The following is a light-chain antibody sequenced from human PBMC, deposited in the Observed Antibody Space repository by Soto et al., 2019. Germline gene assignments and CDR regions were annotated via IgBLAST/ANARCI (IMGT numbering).Light chain of an antibody. CDR1: QSVTSD. CDR3: QQYNNWAPFT. Sequence: EIVMTQSPATLSVSPGERATLSCRASQSVTSDLAWYQQNPGQAPRLLIYGASTRATRIPARFSGSGSGTEFTLTISSLQSEDFAVYYCQQYNNWAPFTFGGGTKVEIK. CDR2: GAS. J-gene: IGKJ4*01. V-gene: IGKV3-15*01.